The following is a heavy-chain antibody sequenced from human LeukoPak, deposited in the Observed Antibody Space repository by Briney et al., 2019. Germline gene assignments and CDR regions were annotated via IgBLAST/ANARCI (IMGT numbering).Heavy chain of an antibody. CDR1: GGSISSYY. V-gene: IGHV4-59*01. D-gene: IGHD2-21*02. CDR2: IYYSGST. Sequence: PPETLSLTCTVSGGSISSYYWSWIRQPPGKGLEWIGYIYYSGSTNYNPSLKSRVTISVDTSKNQFSLKLSSVTAADTAVYYCARAQAYCGGDCYPPYWYFDLWGRGTLVTVSS. CDR3: ARAQAYCGGDCYPPYWYFDL. J-gene: IGHJ2*01.